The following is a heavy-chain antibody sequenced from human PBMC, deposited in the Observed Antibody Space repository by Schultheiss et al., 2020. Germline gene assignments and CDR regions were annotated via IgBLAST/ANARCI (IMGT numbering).Heavy chain of an antibody. CDR2: ITASGERT. D-gene: IGHD4-17*01. Sequence: GSLKISCAASGFTFSDYYMTWIRQAPGKGLEWVSSITASGERTTYADSVKGRFTISRDNSRNTVYLQMSSLRADDTALYFCAKDYGDHGAVIGPDYWGQGTLVTVSS. V-gene: IGHV3-23*01. CDR3: AKDYGDHGAVIGPDY. CDR1: GFTFSDYY. J-gene: IGHJ4*02.